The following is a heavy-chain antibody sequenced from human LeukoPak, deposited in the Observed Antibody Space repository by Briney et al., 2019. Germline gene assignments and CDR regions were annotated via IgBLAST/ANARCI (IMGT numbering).Heavy chain of an antibody. CDR1: GFTFSSYA. J-gene: IGHJ4*02. CDR2: ISGSGGST. CDR3: ATTPYYYGSGIAY. D-gene: IGHD3-10*01. Sequence: PGGSLRLSCAASGFTFSSYAMSWVRQPPGKGLEWVSAISGSGGSTYYADSVKGRFTISRDNSKNTLYLQRNSLRAEDTAVYYCATTPYYYGSGIAYWGQGTLVTVSS. V-gene: IGHV3-23*01.